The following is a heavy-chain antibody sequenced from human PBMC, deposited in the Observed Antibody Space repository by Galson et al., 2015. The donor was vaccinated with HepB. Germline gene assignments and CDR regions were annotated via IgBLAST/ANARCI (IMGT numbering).Heavy chain of an antibody. CDR2: ISGSGGST. Sequence: SLRLSCAASGFTFSSYAMSWVRQAPGKGLEWVSAISGSGGSTYYADSVKGRFTISRDNSKNTLYLQMNSLRAEDTAVYYCTRSLLLWFGELSQEDFDYWGQGTLVTVSS. J-gene: IGHJ4*02. D-gene: IGHD3-10*01. CDR3: TRSLLLWFGELSQEDFDY. CDR1: GFTFSSYA. V-gene: IGHV3-23*01.